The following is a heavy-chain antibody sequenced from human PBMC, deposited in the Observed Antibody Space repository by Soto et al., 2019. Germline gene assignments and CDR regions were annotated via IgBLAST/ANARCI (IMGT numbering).Heavy chain of an antibody. J-gene: IGHJ5*01. CDR3: ATEPPYSNYFFDS. D-gene: IGHD4-4*01. V-gene: IGHV1-69*08. Sequence: QVQLVQSGAEVMKPGSSVKVSCKASRDTFSSYNINWVRQAPGQGLEWMGRIIPVLDKTNHAQKIQGRVTIAADKSTRTAYMELSSLRSDHTDVYYCATEPPYSNYFFDSWGQGTLVTVSS. CDR1: RDTFSSYN. CDR2: IIPVLDKT.